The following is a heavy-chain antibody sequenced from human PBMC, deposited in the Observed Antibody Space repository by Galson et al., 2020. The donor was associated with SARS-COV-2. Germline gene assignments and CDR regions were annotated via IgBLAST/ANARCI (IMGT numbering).Heavy chain of an antibody. J-gene: IGHJ4*02. CDR3: ARAPPYQLVLDY. D-gene: IGHD2-2*01. CDR2: IAYDGSNK. Sequence: GESLKIPCAASGFTFSDYGMHWVRQAPGKGLEWVAVIAYDGSNKYSADSVKGRFTIPRDNSKNTLYLQMNSLRGEDTAVYYCARAPPYQLVLDYWGQGTLVTVSS. V-gene: IGHV3-30*03. CDR1: GFTFSDYG.